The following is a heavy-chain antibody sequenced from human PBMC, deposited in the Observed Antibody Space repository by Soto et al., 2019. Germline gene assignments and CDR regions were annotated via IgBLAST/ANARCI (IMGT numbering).Heavy chain of an antibody. CDR2: IWYDGSNK. D-gene: IGHD3-22*01. Sequence: QVQLVESGGGVVQPGRSLRLSCAASGFTFSSYGMHWVRQAPGKGLEWVAVIWYDGSNKYYADSVKGRFTISRDNSKNPLYLQMNGRRAEDTAVYYCARAHGDYDSSGSRDELDYWGQGTLVTVSS. J-gene: IGHJ4*02. CDR1: GFTFSSYG. V-gene: IGHV3-33*01. CDR3: ARAHGDYDSSGSRDELDY.